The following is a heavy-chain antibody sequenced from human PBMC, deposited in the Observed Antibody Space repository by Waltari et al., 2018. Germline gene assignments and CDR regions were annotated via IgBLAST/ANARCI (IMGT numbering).Heavy chain of an antibody. V-gene: IGHV1-2*02. CDR3: ARDGGVGVDPTEYFQH. CDR1: GYTFTAYD. J-gene: IGHJ1*01. Sequence: QVQLVQSGAEVKKPGASVKVSGKASGYTFTAYDMHWVRQAPGQGLEWMGWINPNSGGTNYAQKFQGRVTMTRDTSISTAYMELSRLRSDDTAVYYCARDGGVGVDPTEYFQHWGQGTLVTVSS. D-gene: IGHD2-8*02. CDR2: INPNSGGT.